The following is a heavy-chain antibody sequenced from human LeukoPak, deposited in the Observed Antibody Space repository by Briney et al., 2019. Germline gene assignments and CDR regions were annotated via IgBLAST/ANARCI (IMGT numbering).Heavy chain of an antibody. CDR2: ISGSGGST. CDR3: AMLPDYALYGMDV. J-gene: IGHJ6*02. Sequence: PGGSLRLSCAAFGFTFSSYAMSWVRQAPGKGLEWVSAISGSGGSTYYADSVKGRFTISRDNSKNTLYLQMNSLRAEDTAVYYCAMLPDYALYGMDVWGQGTTVTVSS. V-gene: IGHV3-23*01. CDR1: GFTFSSYA. D-gene: IGHD4-17*01.